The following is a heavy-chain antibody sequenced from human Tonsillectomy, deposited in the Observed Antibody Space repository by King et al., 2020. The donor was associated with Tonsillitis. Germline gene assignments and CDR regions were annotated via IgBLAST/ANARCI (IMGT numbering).Heavy chain of an antibody. D-gene: IGHD3-22*01. J-gene: IGHJ4*02. CDR3: AKDLGDYYDCSGYFDF. CDR1: GFTFSSYD. V-gene: IGHV3-30*18. CDR2: ISFDGNNK. Sequence: VQLVESGGGVVQPGRSLRLSCAASGFTFSSYDMHWVRQAPGKGLEWVAVISFDGNNKYYADSVKGRFTISRDNSRNTLYLRMNSLTAEDTAVYYCAKDLGDYYDCSGYFDFWGQGTLVTVSS.